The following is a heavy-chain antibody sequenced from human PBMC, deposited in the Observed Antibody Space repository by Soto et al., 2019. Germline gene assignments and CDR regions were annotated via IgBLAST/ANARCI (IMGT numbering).Heavy chain of an antibody. CDR3: ARRNYYGSGSLDY. D-gene: IGHD3-10*01. CDR2: IYYSGST. Sequence: SETLSLTCTVSGGSISSSSYYWGWIRQPPGKGLEWIGSIYYSGSTYYNPSLKSRVTISVDTSKNQFSLKLSSVTAADTAVYYCARRNYYGSGSLDYWGQGTLVTVSS. J-gene: IGHJ4*02. CDR1: GGSISSSSYY. V-gene: IGHV4-39*01.